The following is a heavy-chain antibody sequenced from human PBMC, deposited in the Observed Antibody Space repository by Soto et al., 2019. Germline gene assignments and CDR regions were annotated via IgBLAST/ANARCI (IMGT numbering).Heavy chain of an antibody. V-gene: IGHV3-30*19. Sequence: QVQLVESGGGVVQPGTSLRLSCVGSGFTFRSYVIHWVRQAPGKGLAWVALTSYDGSNKDYGDSVKGRFTISRDNSRNTVDLQMDSLRREDTALYYCARWGTTGGLDVWGQGTLVSVSS. CDR3: ARWGTTGGLDV. J-gene: IGHJ1*01. D-gene: IGHD3-16*01. CDR1: GFTFRSYV. CDR2: TSYDGSNK.